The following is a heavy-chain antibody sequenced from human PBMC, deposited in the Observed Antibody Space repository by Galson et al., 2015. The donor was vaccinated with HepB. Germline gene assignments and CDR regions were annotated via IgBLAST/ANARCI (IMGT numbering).Heavy chain of an antibody. CDR1: GFTFRSYA. V-gene: IGHV3-30-3*01. D-gene: IGHD3-10*01. J-gene: IGHJ4*02. CDR2: ISYDGSNK. CDR3: ARGYPFYGSGSYLDY. Sequence: SLRLSCAASGFTFRSYAMHWVRQAPGKGLGWVAVISYDGSNKYYADSVKGRFTISRDNSKNTLYLQMNSLRAEDTTVYYCARGYPFYGSGSYLDYWGQGTLVTVSS.